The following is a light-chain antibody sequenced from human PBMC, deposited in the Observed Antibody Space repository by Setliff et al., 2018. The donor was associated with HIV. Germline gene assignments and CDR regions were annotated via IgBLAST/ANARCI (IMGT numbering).Light chain of an antibody. CDR2: EVR. CDR1: SGDVGGYSH. CDR3: SSYAITNTLP. J-gene: IGLJ1*01. V-gene: IGLV2-14*01. Sequence: QSVLAQPASVSGSPGQSITISCTGTSGDVGGYSHVSWYQQHPGKAPKLIIYEVRNRPSGVSNRFSGSKSGNTASLTISGLRAEDEADYYRSSYAITNTLPFGTGTKVTVL.